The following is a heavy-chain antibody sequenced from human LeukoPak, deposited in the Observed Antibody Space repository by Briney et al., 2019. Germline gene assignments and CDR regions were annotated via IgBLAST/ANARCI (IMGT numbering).Heavy chain of an antibody. CDR1: GGSISGYY. V-gene: IGHV4-59*01. Sequence: SETLSLTCTVSGGSISGYYWSWIRQPPGKGLVWIGCIYYSGSTKYSGSTNYNPSLKSRVTISLNTSKNQFSLKLNSVTAADTALYYCAREWSSYGDAFDIWGQGTMVTVSS. CDR3: AREWSSYGDAFDI. J-gene: IGHJ3*02. D-gene: IGHD3-10*01. CDR2: IYYSGSTKYSGST.